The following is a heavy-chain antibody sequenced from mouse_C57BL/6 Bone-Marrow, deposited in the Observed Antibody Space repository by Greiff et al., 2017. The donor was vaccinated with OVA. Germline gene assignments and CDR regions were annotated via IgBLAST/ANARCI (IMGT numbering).Heavy chain of an antibody. J-gene: IGHJ4*01. CDR1: GYTFTSYW. CDR2: IHPNSGST. CDR3: ARVPTTRGYYYAMDY. V-gene: IGHV1-64*01. D-gene: IGHD2-14*01. Sequence: VQLQQPGAELVKPGASVKLSCKASGYTFTSYWMHWVKQRPGQGLEWIGMIHPNSGSTNYNEKFKSKATLTVDKSSSTAYMQLSSLTSEDCAVYYCARVPTTRGYYYAMDYGGQGTSVTVSS.